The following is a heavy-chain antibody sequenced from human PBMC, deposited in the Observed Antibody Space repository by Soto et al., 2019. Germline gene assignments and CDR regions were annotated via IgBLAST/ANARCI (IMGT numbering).Heavy chain of an antibody. CDR1: GDSVSSGLYY. J-gene: IGHJ5*02. Sequence: SETLSLTCSVSGDSVSSGLYYWSWIRHPPGNGLEWIGYIYHIGTTKYNPSLKSPVTVSVDTSKNQFSLKMSLVTAADTAIYYCARVSFYYDTSGYAVALFDPWGQGTLVTVYS. D-gene: IGHD5-12*01. CDR3: ARVSFYYDTSGYAVALFDP. V-gene: IGHV4-61*01. CDR2: IYHIGTT.